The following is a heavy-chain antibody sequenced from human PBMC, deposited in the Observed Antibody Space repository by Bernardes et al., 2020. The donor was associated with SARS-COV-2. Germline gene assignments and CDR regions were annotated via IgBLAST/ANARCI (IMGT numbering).Heavy chain of an antibody. D-gene: IGHD5-18*01. Sequence: GGSLRPSCAALGLTFSSYAIHWVRQAPGKGLEWVAAISYDGSNKYFADPVKARFTTSRANSRNKLYLQMNNLRTEETAVYYYAREIHPIYGKDGWRQETTVASSS. CDR3: AREIHPIYGKDG. J-gene: IGHJ6*01. V-gene: IGHV3-30-3*01. CDR1: GLTFSSYA. CDR2: ISYDGSNK.